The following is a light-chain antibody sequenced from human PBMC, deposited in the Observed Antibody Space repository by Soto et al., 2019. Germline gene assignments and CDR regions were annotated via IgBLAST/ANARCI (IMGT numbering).Light chain of an antibody. CDR3: AAWDDSLSGVV. Sequence: QSALTQPPSASGTPGQRVTISCSGSSSNIGSNYVYWYQQLPGTAPKLLIYRNNQRPSGVPDRFSGSKSDTSASLAISGLRSEDEADYYCAAWDDSLSGVVFGGGTKVTVL. J-gene: IGLJ2*01. CDR1: SSNIGSNY. V-gene: IGLV1-47*01. CDR2: RNN.